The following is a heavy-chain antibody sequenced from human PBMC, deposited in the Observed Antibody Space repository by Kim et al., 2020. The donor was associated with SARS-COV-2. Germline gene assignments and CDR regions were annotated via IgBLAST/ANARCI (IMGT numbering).Heavy chain of an antibody. V-gene: IGHV3-9*01. D-gene: IGHD6-19*01. CDR3: AKGSRAVAGRVDY. CDR1: GFTFDDYA. J-gene: IGHJ4*02. CDR2: ISWNSGSI. Sequence: GGSLRLSCAASGFTFDDYAMHWVRQAPGKGLEWVSGISWNSGSIGYADSVKGRFTISRDNAKNSLYLQMNSLRAEDTAVYYCAKGSRAVAGRVDYWGQGTLVTVSS.